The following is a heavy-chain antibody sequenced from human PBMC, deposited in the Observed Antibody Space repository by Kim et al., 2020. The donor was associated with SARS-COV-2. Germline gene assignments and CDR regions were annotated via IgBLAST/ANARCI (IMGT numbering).Heavy chain of an antibody. Sequence: KARFSISRENTNNSLYLQMNSLNAEDTAVYYCASDVESGSIAARAAVFDYWGQGTLVTVSS. D-gene: IGHD6-6*01. J-gene: IGHJ4*02. CDR3: ASDVESGSIAARAAVFDY. V-gene: IGHV3-11*06.